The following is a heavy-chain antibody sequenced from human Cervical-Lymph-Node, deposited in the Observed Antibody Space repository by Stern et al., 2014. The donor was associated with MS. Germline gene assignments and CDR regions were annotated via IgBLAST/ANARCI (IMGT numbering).Heavy chain of an antibody. J-gene: IGHJ4*02. D-gene: IGHD2-15*01. Sequence: VHLVESGGGVVQPGRSLRLSCAASGFTFNNYAMHWVRQAPGKGLEWVAVISFDGSNKNCADSVKGRFTISRDNSKNTLYLQMDTLRAEDTAVYSCARGWSGGSCHLLLDLDYWGQGTLVTVSS. CDR1: GFTFNNYA. CDR3: ARGWSGGSCHLLLDLDY. V-gene: IGHV3-30*01. CDR2: ISFDGSNK.